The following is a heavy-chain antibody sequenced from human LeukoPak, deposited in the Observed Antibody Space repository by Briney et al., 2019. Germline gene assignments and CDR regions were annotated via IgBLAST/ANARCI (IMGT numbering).Heavy chain of an antibody. CDR3: ARDLKGVYYDSSGSPGSGKHYYYYYYMDV. V-gene: IGHV3-23*01. CDR1: SFTFSSYV. D-gene: IGHD3-22*01. Sequence: GGSLRLSCGASSFTFSSYVMSWVRQAPGKGLEWVSTVSTTGGSTYYADSVKGRFTISRDNSKDTLYLQMNSLRAEDTAVYYCARDLKGVYYDSSGSPGSGKHYYYYYYMDVWGKGTTVTISS. J-gene: IGHJ6*03. CDR2: VSTTGGST.